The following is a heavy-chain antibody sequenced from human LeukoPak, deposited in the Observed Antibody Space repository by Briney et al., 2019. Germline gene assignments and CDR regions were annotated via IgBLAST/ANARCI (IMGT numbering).Heavy chain of an antibody. D-gene: IGHD1-26*01. J-gene: IGHJ6*03. CDR2: ITSTSSYI. CDR3: ARDPYSGSYGDYYYYYMDV. Sequence: PGGSLRLSCAASGFTFSSYGMSWVRQAPGKGLEWVSSITSTSSYIYYADSVKGRFTISRDNAENSLYLQMNSLRAEDTAVYYCARDPYSGSYGDYYYYYMDVWGKGTTVTISS. CDR1: GFTFSSYG. V-gene: IGHV3-21*01.